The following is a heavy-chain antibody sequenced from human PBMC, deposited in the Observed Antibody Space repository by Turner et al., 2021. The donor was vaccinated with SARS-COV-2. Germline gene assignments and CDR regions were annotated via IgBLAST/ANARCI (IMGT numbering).Heavy chain of an antibody. V-gene: IGHV4-34*01. J-gene: IGHJ4*02. CDR2: IDHSGST. D-gene: IGHD3-3*01. CDR1: GGSFSGYY. Sequence: QVQLQQWRAGLLMPSETLSLTCAVYGGSFSGYYCSWIRQPPGKELEWIGEIDHSGSTNYNPSLKRRVTISVDTSKNQFSRKLSSVTAADTAVYYCARVLWIFGARLDYWGQGTLVTVSS. CDR3: ARVLWIFGARLDY.